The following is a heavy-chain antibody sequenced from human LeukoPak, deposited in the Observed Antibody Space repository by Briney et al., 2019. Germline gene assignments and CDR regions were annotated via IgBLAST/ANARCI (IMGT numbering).Heavy chain of an antibody. V-gene: IGHV4-34*01. CDR1: GGSFSGYY. J-gene: IGHJ4*02. D-gene: IGHD6-13*01. CDR3: ARTRSSWYRGGFDY. CDR2: INHSGST. Sequence: SETLSLTCAVYGGSFSGYYWSWIRQPPGKGLEWIGEINHSGSTNYNPSLKSRVTKLVDTSKNQFSLKLRSVTAADTAVYFCARTRSSWYRGGFDYWGQGTLVTVSS.